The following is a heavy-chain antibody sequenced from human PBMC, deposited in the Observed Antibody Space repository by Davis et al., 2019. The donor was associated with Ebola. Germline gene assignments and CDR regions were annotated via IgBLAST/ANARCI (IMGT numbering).Heavy chain of an antibody. CDR1: GFTFDDYA. CDR2: ISWNSGSI. V-gene: IGHV3-9*01. D-gene: IGHD3-10*01. Sequence: GGSLRLSCAASGFTFDDYAMHWVRQAPGKGLEWVSGISWNSGSIGYADSVKGRFTISRDNAKNSLYLQTNSLRAEDTALYYCAKAILPRYYGSGDYYYGMDVWGKGTTVTVSS. CDR3: AKAILPRYYGSGDYYYGMDV. J-gene: IGHJ6*04.